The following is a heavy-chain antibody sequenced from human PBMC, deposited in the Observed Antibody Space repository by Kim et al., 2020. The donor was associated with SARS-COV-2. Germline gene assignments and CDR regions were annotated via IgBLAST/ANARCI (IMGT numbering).Heavy chain of an antibody. CDR3: ARRGDYSNTLRY. J-gene: IGHJ4*02. Sequence: RYSPSFHGQVTISADKSISTAYLQWSSLKASDTAMYYCARRGDYSNTLRYWGQGTLVTVSS. D-gene: IGHD4-4*01. V-gene: IGHV5-51*01.